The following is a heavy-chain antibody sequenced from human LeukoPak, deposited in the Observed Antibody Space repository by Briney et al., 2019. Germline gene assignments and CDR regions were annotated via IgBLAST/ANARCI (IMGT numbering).Heavy chain of an antibody. Sequence: GGSLRLSCSASGFNFGGYAMSWVRQAPGKGLEWVAFIRSTDYGATTEYAASVKGRFIISRDDSKSIAYLQMNSLKSEDTAVYYCTRELDYDYVWWSLGFFDYWGQGTLVTVSS. CDR1: GFNFGGYA. CDR2: IRSTDYGATT. D-gene: IGHD3-16*01. J-gene: IGHJ4*02. V-gene: IGHV3-49*04. CDR3: TRELDYDYVWWSLGFFDY.